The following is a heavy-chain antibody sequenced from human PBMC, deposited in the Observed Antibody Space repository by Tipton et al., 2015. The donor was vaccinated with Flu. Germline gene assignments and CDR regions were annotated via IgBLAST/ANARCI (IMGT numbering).Heavy chain of an antibody. J-gene: IGHJ4*02. V-gene: IGHV3-7*01. CDR2: IKQDGSDK. CDR3: ARQIGGGDCY. Sequence: SLRLSCTASGITFSSYAMSWVRQAPGKGLEWVANIKQDGSDKYYVDSVKGRFTISRDNAKNSLYLQMNSLRAEDTAVYYCARQIGGGDCYWGQGTLVTVSS. D-gene: IGHD2-21*01. CDR1: GITFSSYA.